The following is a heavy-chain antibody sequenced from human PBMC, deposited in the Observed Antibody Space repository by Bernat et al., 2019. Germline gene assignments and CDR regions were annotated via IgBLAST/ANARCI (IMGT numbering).Heavy chain of an antibody. D-gene: IGHD3-10*01. CDR2: IYSGGST. J-gene: IGHJ4*02. Sequence: EVQLVESGGDLIQPGGSLRLSCAASGFTVSSNYMSWVRQAPGKGLEWVSVIYSGGSTYYADSVKGRFTISRDNSKNTLYLQMNSLRAEDTAVYYCARGPRGLWFGELLFDYWGQGTLVTVSS. CDR1: GFTVSSNY. CDR3: ARGPRGLWFGELLFDY. V-gene: IGHV3-53*01.